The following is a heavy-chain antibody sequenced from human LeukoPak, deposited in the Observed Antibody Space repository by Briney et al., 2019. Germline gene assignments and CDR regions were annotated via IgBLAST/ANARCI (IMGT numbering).Heavy chain of an antibody. V-gene: IGHV3-30*18. CDR2: MSADGSNI. Sequence: GGSLRLSCAASGFTFSIYGMHWVRQAPGKGLEWVALMSADGSNIYYADSVKGRFTISRDNSKNTLYLQMNSLRAEDTALYYCAKTAVYSSSWTPFDDWGQGTLVTVSS. CDR1: GFTFSIYG. D-gene: IGHD6-13*01. J-gene: IGHJ4*02. CDR3: AKTAVYSSSWTPFDD.